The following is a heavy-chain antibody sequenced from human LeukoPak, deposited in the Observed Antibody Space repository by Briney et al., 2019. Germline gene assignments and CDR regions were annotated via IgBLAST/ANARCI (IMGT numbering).Heavy chain of an antibody. CDR1: GGSISSSSYY. Sequence: SETLSLTCTVSGGSISSSSYYWGWIRQPPGKGLEWIGSIYYSGSTYYNPSLKSRVTISVDTSKNQFSLKLSSVTAADTAVYYCARVTWIQLWNPYFDYWGQGTLVTVSS. J-gene: IGHJ4*02. D-gene: IGHD5-18*01. CDR2: IYYSGST. CDR3: ARVTWIQLWNPYFDY. V-gene: IGHV4-39*07.